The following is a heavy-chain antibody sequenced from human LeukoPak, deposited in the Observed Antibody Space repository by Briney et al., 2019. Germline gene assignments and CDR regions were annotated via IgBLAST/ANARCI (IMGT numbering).Heavy chain of an antibody. CDR1: GFSFSTYV. V-gene: IGHV3-23*01. CDR2: ISGSGGST. J-gene: IGHJ4*02. Sequence: PGGSLRLSCAASGFSFSTYVMTWVRQAPGKGLEWVSTISGSGGSTYYADSVKGRFTISRDNSKNTLDLQMNSLRAEDTAVYYCAKANWGSGYWGQGTLVTVSS. CDR3: AKANWGSGY. D-gene: IGHD7-27*01.